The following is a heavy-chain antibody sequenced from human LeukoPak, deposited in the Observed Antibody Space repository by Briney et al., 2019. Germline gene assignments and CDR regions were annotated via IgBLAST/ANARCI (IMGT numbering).Heavy chain of an antibody. CDR2: IYADGRT. CDR3: VRSVFS. V-gene: IGHV3-66*01. CDR1: GFTVNNEY. J-gene: IGHJ5*02. Sequence: PGGPLRLSGAASGFTVNNEYMYWVRQAQGRGLECVSLIYADGRTFYEDPVKGRFTISRDNSRNTLDLQMDSLRAEDTAVYFCVRSVFSWGQGTRVTVSS. D-gene: IGHD2-8*01.